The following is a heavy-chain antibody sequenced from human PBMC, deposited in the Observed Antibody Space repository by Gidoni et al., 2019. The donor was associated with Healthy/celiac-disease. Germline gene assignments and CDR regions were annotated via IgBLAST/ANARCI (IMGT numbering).Heavy chain of an antibody. CDR3: AKGLYCSGGSCYAFDY. Sequence: EVQLVESGGGLVQPGRSLRLSCAASGFTFDDYAMHWVRQAPGKGLEWVSGISWNSGSIGYADSVKGRFTISRDNAKNSLYLQMNSLRAEDTALYYCAKGLYCSGGSCYAFDYWGQGTLVTVSS. CDR1: GFTFDDYA. D-gene: IGHD2-15*01. V-gene: IGHV3-9*01. CDR2: ISWNSGSI. J-gene: IGHJ4*02.